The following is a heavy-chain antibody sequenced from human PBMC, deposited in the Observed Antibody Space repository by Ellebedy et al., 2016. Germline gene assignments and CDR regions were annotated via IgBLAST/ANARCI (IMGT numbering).Heavy chain of an antibody. J-gene: IGHJ6*02. CDR2: IYYSGST. CDR1: GGSISSSSYY. D-gene: IGHD3-9*01. V-gene: IGHV4-39*07. Sequence: SETLSLTCTVSGGSISSSSYYWGWIRQPPGKGLEWIGSIYYSGSTYYNPSLKSRVTISVDTSKNQFSLKLSSVTAADTAVYYCARAQRARITISIWGQGTTVTVSS. CDR3: ARAQRARITISI.